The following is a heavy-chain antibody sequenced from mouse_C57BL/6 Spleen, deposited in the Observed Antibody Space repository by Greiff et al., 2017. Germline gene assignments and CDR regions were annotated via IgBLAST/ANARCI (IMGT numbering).Heavy chain of an antibody. D-gene: IGHD1-1*01. J-gene: IGHJ4*01. V-gene: IGHV1-42*01. CDR1: GYSFTGYY. CDR2: INPSTGGT. Sequence: VQLQQPGPELVKPGASVKISCQASGYSFTGYYMNWLKQRPEKSLEWFGEINPSTGGTTYTQKFKAKAPLTVDKSSSTAYMQLKSLTSEDSAVYYCASVAATGAMDYWGQGTSVTVSS. CDR3: ASVAATGAMDY.